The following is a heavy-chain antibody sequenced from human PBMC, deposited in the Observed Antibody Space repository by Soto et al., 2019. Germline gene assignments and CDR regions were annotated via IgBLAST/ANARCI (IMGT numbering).Heavy chain of an antibody. J-gene: IGHJ3*02. Sequence: QVQLQESGPGLVKPSETLSLTCTVSGGSISSYYWSWIRQPPGKGLEWIGYIYYSGSTNYNPSLMSRVTRALDTAKDQVSLELGAVTAADPAVDYCALGGAAHSDAFDIWGQGTMVTVSS. D-gene: IGHD6-6*01. V-gene: IGHV4-59*01. CDR3: ALGGAAHSDAFDI. CDR1: GGSISSYY. CDR2: IYYSGST.